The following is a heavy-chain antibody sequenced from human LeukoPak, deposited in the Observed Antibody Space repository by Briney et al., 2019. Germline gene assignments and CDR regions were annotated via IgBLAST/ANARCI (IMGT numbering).Heavy chain of an antibody. J-gene: IGHJ3*02. D-gene: IGHD3-10*01. Sequence: PSETLSLTCTVSGGSISSYYWSWIRQPPGKGLEWIGYIYYSGSTNYNPSLKSRVTISVDTSKNQFSLKLSSVTAADTAVYYCARLGLLWFGELRSYAFDIWGQGTMVTVSS. V-gene: IGHV4-59*01. CDR3: ARLGLLWFGELRSYAFDI. CDR2: IYYSGST. CDR1: GGSISSYY.